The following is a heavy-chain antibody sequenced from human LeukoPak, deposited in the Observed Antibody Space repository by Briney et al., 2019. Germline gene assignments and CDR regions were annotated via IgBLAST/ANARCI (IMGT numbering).Heavy chain of an antibody. CDR2: NSYSGST. D-gene: IGHD3-22*01. V-gene: IGHV4-59*01. CDR1: GGSISSYY. Sequence: PSETLSLTCIVSGGSISSYYWSWIRQPPPKGQESIWNNSYSGSTNYNPSLPRRVTISVDTTKNQFSLKLSSVTAADTAVYYCARSSSAHYYVSSGYLPSHFDYWGQGTLVTVSS. CDR3: ARSSSAHYYVSSGYLPSHFDY. J-gene: IGHJ4*02.